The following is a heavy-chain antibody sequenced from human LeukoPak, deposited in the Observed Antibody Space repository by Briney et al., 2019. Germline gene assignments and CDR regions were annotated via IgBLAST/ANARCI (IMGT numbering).Heavy chain of an antibody. CDR1: GGSISSSGYY. J-gene: IGHJ4*02. Sequence: PSETLSLTCTVSGGSISSSGYYWGWIRQPPGKGLEWIGSIYYSGSTYYNPSLKSRVTISVDTSKNQFSLKLSSVTAADTAVYYCAREAVTIFGVVIKGDYFDYWGQGTLVTGSS. D-gene: IGHD3-3*01. CDR3: AREAVTIFGVVIKGDYFDY. CDR2: IYYSGST. V-gene: IGHV4-39*07.